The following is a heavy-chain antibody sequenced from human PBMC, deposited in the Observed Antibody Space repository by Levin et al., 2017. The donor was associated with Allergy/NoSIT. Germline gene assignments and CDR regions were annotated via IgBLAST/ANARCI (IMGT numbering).Heavy chain of an antibody. CDR3: AKDGEEWELLLHYFDY. Sequence: GGSLRLSCAASGFTFSSYGMHWVRQAPGKGLEWVAVISYDGSNKYYADSVKGRFTISRDNSKNTLYLQMNSLRAEDTAVYYCAKDGEEWELLLHYFDYWGQGTLVTVSS. J-gene: IGHJ4*02. D-gene: IGHD1-26*01. V-gene: IGHV3-30*18. CDR1: GFTFSSYG. CDR2: ISYDGSNK.